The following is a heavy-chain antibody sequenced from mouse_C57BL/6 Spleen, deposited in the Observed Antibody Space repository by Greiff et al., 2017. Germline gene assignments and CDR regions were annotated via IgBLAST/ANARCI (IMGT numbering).Heavy chain of an antibody. D-gene: IGHD2-5*01. Sequence: EVQLVESGGGLVQPGGSLSLSCAASGFTFTDYYMSWVRQPPGKALEWLGFIRNKANGYTTEYSASVKGRFTISRDNSQSILYLQMNALRAEDSATYYCASSYYSNDWFAYWGQGTLVTVSA. CDR1: GFTFTDYY. V-gene: IGHV7-3*01. CDR3: ASSYYSNDWFAY. J-gene: IGHJ3*01. CDR2: IRNKANGYTT.